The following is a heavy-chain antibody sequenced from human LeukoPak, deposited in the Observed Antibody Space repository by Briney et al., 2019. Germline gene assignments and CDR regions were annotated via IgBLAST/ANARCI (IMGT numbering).Heavy chain of an antibody. CDR1: GYTFTNYG. V-gene: IGHV1-18*01. J-gene: IGHJ6*03. CDR2: ISAYNGNT. Sequence: ASVKVSCKASGYTFTNYGLSWVRQAPGQGLEWMGWISAYNGNTNYAQKLQGRVTMTTDTSTSTAYMELRSLRSDDTAVYYCASARGGESAMYYMDVWGKGTTVTVSS. D-gene: IGHD3-10*01. CDR3: ASARGGESAMYYMDV.